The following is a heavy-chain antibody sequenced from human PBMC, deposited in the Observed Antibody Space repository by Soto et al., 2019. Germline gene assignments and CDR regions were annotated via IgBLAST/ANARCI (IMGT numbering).Heavy chain of an antibody. CDR2: VESGGST. CDR3: ASGVDRVMLVDSSPSRAHG. J-gene: IGHJ6*02. V-gene: IGHV3-53*01. Sequence: GGSLRLSCNASGVAVSSTYMSWVRPAPGLGLEWVAVVESGGSTHYADSVKGRFTISRDIPKNMIYLQLHTLRAEDTAVYYCASGVDRVMLVDSSPSRAHGRGPGTTVSVS. CDR1: GVAVSSTY. D-gene: IGHD3-16*01.